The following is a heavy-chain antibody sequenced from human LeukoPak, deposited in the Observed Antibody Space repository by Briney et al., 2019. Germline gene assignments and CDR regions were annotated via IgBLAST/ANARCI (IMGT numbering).Heavy chain of an antibody. CDR1: GYTLTELS. J-gene: IGHJ3*02. Sequence: GASVKVSCKVSGYTLTELSIHWVRQAPGKGLEWMGDFDPEDGETIYAQKFQGRVTMTEDTSTDTAYMELSSLRSEDTAVYYCATGTAMVRGVLDAFDIWGQGTMVTVSS. CDR3: ATGTAMVRGVLDAFDI. V-gene: IGHV1-24*01. CDR2: FDPEDGET. D-gene: IGHD3-10*01.